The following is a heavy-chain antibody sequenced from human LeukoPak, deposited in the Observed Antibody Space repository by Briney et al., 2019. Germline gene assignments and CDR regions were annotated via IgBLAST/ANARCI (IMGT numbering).Heavy chain of an antibody. Sequence: SGTLSLTCAVYGGSFSGYYWSWIRQPPGEGLEWIGEINHSGSTNYNPSLKSRVTISVDTSKNQFSLKLSSVTAADTAVYYCARGRYYYGSGSSLDDPWGQGTLVTVSS. J-gene: IGHJ5*02. D-gene: IGHD3-10*01. V-gene: IGHV4-34*01. CDR2: INHSGST. CDR3: ARGRYYYGSGSSLDDP. CDR1: GGSFSGYY.